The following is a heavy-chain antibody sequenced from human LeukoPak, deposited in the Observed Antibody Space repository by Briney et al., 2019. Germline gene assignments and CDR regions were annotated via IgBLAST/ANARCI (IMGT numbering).Heavy chain of an antibody. D-gene: IGHD3-22*01. CDR1: GFTLRNYG. CDR3: ARGTSSSGYYSVDY. Sequence: GGSLRLSCATSGFTLRNYGIHWVRQAPGKGLEWAAFISDDGSNKNYADSVKGRFTISRDNSKNTVSVEMNRLRPEDTAVYYCARGTSSSGYYSVDYWGQGTLVTASS. CDR2: ISDDGSNK. V-gene: IGHV3-30*06. J-gene: IGHJ4*02.